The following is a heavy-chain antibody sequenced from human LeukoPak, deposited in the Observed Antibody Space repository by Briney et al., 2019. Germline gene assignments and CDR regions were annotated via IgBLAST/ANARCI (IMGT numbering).Heavy chain of an antibody. Sequence: SETLSLTCTVSGGSFISYYWSWIRQPPGKGLEWIGEINHSGSTNYNPSLKSRVTISVDTSKNQFSLKLSSVTAADTAVYYCARCSEYSSGWYDYWGQGTLVTVSS. D-gene: IGHD6-19*01. CDR2: INHSGST. CDR3: ARCSEYSSGWYDY. CDR1: GGSFISYY. J-gene: IGHJ4*02. V-gene: IGHV4-34*01.